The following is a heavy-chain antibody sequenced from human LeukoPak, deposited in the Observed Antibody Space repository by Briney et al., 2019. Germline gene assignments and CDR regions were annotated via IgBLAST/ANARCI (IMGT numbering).Heavy chain of an antibody. J-gene: IGHJ4*02. D-gene: IGHD3-10*01. Sequence: GGSLRLSCAASGFTFSSYWMSWVRQAPGKGLEWVANIKQDGSEKYYVDSVKGRFTISRDNAKNSLYLQVNSLRAEDTAVYYCAKDETVRGVIVDYWGQGTLVTVSS. CDR2: IKQDGSEK. V-gene: IGHV3-7*03. CDR1: GFTFSSYW. CDR3: AKDETVRGVIVDY.